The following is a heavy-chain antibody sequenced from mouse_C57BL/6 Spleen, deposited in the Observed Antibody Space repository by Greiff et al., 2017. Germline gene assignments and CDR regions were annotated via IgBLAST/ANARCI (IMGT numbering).Heavy chain of an antibody. J-gene: IGHJ2*01. CDR3: ARVSTMVTLDY. CDR2: IYPGSGST. Sequence: QVQLKQPGAELVKPGASVKMSCKASGYTFTSYWITWVKQRPGQGLEWIGDIYPGSGSTNYNEKFKSKATLTVDTSSSPAYMQLSSLTSEDSAVYYCARVSTMVTLDYWGQGTTLTVSS. V-gene: IGHV1-55*01. CDR1: GYTFTSYW. D-gene: IGHD2-2*01.